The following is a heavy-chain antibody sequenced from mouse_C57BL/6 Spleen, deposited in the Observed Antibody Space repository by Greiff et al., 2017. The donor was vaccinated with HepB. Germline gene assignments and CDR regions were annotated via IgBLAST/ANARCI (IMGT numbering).Heavy chain of an antibody. Sequence: VQLQQSGAELARPGASVKMSCKASGYTFTSYTMHWVKQRPGQGLEWIGYINPSSGYTKYNQKFKDKATLTADKSSSTAYMQLSSLTSEDSAVYYCARGAYYYGSSRYFDVWGTGTTVTVSS. CDR2: INPSSGYT. CDR3: ARGAYYYGSSRYFDV. V-gene: IGHV1-4*01. CDR1: GYTFTSYT. D-gene: IGHD1-1*01. J-gene: IGHJ1*03.